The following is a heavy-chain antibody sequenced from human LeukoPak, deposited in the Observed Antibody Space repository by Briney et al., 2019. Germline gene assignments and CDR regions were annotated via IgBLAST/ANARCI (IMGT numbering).Heavy chain of an antibody. CDR1: GGSISSYY. Sequence: PSETLSPTCTVSGGSISSYYWSWIRQPPGKGLEWIGYIYYSGSTNYNPSLKSRVTISVDTSKNQFSLKLSSVTAADTAVYYCARVGARGIDYWGQGTLVTVSS. CDR2: IYYSGST. D-gene: IGHD3-16*01. J-gene: IGHJ4*02. V-gene: IGHV4-59*01. CDR3: ARVGARGIDY.